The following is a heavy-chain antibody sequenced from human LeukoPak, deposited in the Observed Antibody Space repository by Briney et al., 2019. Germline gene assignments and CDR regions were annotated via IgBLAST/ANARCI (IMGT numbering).Heavy chain of an antibody. Sequence: SETLSLTCTVSGYSISSGYYWGWIRQPPGKGLEWIGSIYHSGSTYYNPSLKSRVTISVDTSKNQFSLKLSSVPAADTAVYYCARRPIAAAGTPLPIVYGPWGQGTLVTVSS. J-gene: IGHJ5*02. V-gene: IGHV4-38-2*02. CDR1: GYSISSGYY. D-gene: IGHD6-13*01. CDR3: ARRPIAAAGTPLPIVYGP. CDR2: IYHSGST.